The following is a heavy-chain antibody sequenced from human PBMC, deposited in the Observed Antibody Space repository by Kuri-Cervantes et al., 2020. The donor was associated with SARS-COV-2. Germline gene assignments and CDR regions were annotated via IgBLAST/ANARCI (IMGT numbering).Heavy chain of an antibody. CDR3: ARENYDFWSGDDRTPNFDY. V-gene: IGHV1-2*02. CDR1: GYTFTGYY. D-gene: IGHD3-3*01. Sequence: ASVKVSCKASGYTFTGYYMHWVRQAPGQGLEWMGWINPNSGGTNYAQKFQGRVTMTRDTSISTAYMELSRLRSDDTAAYYCARENYDFWSGDDRTPNFDYWGQGTLVTVSS. J-gene: IGHJ4*02. CDR2: INPNSGGT.